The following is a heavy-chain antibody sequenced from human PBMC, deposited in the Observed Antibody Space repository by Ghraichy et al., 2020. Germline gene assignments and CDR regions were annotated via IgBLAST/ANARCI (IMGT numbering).Heavy chain of an antibody. CDR2: IGAYNGNT. J-gene: IGHJ4*02. V-gene: IGHV1-18*01. D-gene: IGHD3-10*01. Sequence: ASVKVSSKASGYTFTSYGIIWVRQAPGQGLEWMGWIGAYNGNTNFAQKLQGRVTMTTDTSTSTAYLELRSLRSDDTAVYYCARGGSGIYYFDYWGQGTLVTVSS. CDR3: ARGGSGIYYFDY. CDR1: GYTFTSYG.